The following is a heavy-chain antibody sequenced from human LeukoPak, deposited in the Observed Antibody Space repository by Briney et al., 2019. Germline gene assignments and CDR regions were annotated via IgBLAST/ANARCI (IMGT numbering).Heavy chain of an antibody. CDR2: ISGSGGTT. CDR3: AKGGDYGDYGAYFDY. J-gene: IGHJ4*02. Sequence: GGSLRLSCAASGFTFSSYSLSWVRQAPGKGLEWVSAISGSGGTTYYPDSAEGRFTISRDNSKNTLYLQMNSLRAEDTAVYYCAKGGDYGDYGAYFDYWGQGTLVTVSS. V-gene: IGHV3-23*01. CDR1: GFTFSSYS. D-gene: IGHD4-17*01.